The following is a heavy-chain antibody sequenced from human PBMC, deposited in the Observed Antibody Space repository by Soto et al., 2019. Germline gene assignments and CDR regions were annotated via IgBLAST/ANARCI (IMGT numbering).Heavy chain of an antibody. D-gene: IGHD3-22*01. J-gene: IGHJ4*02. CDR2: IDPSDSQT. CDR1: GYSFAGYW. CDR3: ARQIYDSDTGPNFQYYFDS. Sequence: GESLKISCKGSGYSFAGYWITWVRQKPGKGLEWMGRIDPSDSQTYYSPSFRGHVTISVTKSITTVFLQWSSLRASDTAMYYCARQIYDSDTGPNFQYYFDSWGQGTPVSVSS. V-gene: IGHV5-10-1*01.